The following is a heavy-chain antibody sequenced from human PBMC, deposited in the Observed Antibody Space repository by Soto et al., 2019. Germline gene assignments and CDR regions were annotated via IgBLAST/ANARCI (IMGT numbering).Heavy chain of an antibody. CDR3: ARVEAVAGLYNYHGLDV. J-gene: IGHJ6*02. CDR1: GGTFSNYA. V-gene: IGHV1-69*12. Sequence: QVQLVQSGAEVKKPGSSVKVSCKVSGGTFSNYAIDWVRLAPGHGLEWMGGIVPIFGTTYYTQKFKGRATIIADDSTPTAYLEMSSLRSEDTAIYYCARVEAVAGLYNYHGLDVWGQGTAVTVSS. CDR2: IVPIFGTT. D-gene: IGHD6-19*01.